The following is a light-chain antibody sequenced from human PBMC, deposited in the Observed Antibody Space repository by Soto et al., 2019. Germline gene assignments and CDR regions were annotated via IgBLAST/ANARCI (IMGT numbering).Light chain of an antibody. CDR1: QSVRTH. CDR2: GAS. Sequence: EIMITQSPATLSVSPGESATLSCRASQSVRTHLAWYQQKPGQAPRLLIHGASTRATGIPDRFRGSGSGTEFTLTISSLQSEDFAVYYCQQYSNWPPYTFGQGTKVDIK. CDR3: QQYSNWPPYT. J-gene: IGKJ2*01. V-gene: IGKV3-15*01.